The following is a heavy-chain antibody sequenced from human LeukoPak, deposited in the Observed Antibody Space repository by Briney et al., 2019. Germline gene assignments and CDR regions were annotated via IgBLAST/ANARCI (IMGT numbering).Heavy chain of an antibody. CDR1: GFTFSTYA. CDR2: ISYDGSNK. J-gene: IGHJ4*02. Sequence: PGGSLRLSCAASGFTFSTYAMHWVRQAPGKGLEWVAVISYDGSNKYYADSVKGRFTISRDNSKNTLYLQMNSLRAEDTAVYYCAKDSGYSSSWQTYWGQGTLVTVSS. CDR3: AKDSGYSSSWQTY. V-gene: IGHV3-30-3*01. D-gene: IGHD6-13*01.